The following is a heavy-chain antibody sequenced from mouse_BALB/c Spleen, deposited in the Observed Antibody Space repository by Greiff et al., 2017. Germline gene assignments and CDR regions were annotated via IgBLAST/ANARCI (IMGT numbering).Heavy chain of an antibody. D-gene: IGHD1-1*01. V-gene: IGHV1-9*01. Sequence: QVQLKQSGAELMKPGASVKISCKATGYTFSSYWIEWVKQRPGHGLEWIGEILPGSGSTNYNEKFKGKATFTADTSSNTAYMQLSSLTSEDSAVYYCARLFDYGSSYWDYWGQGTTLTVSS. J-gene: IGHJ2*01. CDR3: ARLFDYGSSYWDY. CDR2: ILPGSGST. CDR1: GYTFSSYW.